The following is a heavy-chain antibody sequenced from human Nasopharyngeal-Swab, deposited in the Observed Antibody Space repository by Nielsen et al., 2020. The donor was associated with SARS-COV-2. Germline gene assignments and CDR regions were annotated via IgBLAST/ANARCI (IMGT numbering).Heavy chain of an antibody. Sequence: GESLKISCAASGFTFSSYSMNWVRQAPGKGLEWVSYISSSSSTIYYADSVKGRFTISRDNAENSQYLQMNSLRDEDTAVYYCATDYYGSGSYYNLYYYYGMDVWGQGTTVTVSS. CDR3: ATDYYGSGSYYNLYYYYGMDV. J-gene: IGHJ6*02. CDR1: GFTFSSYS. D-gene: IGHD3-10*01. CDR2: ISSSSSTI. V-gene: IGHV3-48*02.